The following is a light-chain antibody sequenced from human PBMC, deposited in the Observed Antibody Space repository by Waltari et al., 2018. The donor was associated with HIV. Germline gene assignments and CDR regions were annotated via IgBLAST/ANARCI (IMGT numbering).Light chain of an antibody. V-gene: IGKV3-15*01. Sequence: EIVMTQSPATLSVSPGERATLSCRASQSVNSNVAWYQQRPGQAPRLLIYGASTRAAGVPARFSGSGSETEFSLTISSLQSEDFAIYYCQQYNNWPPAWTFGRGTQVEIK. CDR1: QSVNSN. CDR2: GAS. J-gene: IGKJ1*01. CDR3: QQYNNWPPAWT.